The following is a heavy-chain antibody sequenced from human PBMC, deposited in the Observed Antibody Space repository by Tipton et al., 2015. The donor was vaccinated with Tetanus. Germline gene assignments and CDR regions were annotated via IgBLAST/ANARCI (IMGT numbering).Heavy chain of an antibody. J-gene: IGHJ6*02. CDR1: GDSISRGGFF. V-gene: IGHV4-31*03. Sequence: TLSLTCTVSGDSISRGGFFWNWIRQYPGKGLEWIGYVYYSGSTYYNPSLKSRVTISVDTPKNQFSLKLNSVTAADTAVYFCTGDDYYDTSLRDYYGMDVWGPGTTVTVSS. CDR3: TGDDYYDTSLRDYYGMDV. CDR2: VYYSGST. D-gene: IGHD3-22*01.